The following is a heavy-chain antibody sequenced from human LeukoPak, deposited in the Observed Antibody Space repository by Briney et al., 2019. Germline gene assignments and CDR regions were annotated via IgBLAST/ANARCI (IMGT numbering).Heavy chain of an antibody. CDR3: ARDFGYYGSGSYPDYFDY. Sequence: GGSLRLSCAASGFTFSSYEMNWVRQAPGKGLEWVSYISSSGSAIYYADSVKGRFTISRDNAKNSLYLQMNSLRAEDTAVYYCARDFGYYGSGSYPDYFDYWGQGTLVTVSS. J-gene: IGHJ4*02. D-gene: IGHD3-10*01. V-gene: IGHV3-48*03. CDR2: ISSSGSAI. CDR1: GFTFSSYE.